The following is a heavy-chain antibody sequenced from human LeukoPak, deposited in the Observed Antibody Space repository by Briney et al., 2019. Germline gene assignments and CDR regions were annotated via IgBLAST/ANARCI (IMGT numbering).Heavy chain of an antibody. CDR3: ARGRIPYQLLVGWFDP. Sequence: SETLSLTCAVYGGSFSGYYWSWIRQPPGKRLEWIGETNHSGSTNYNPSLRSRVTISVDTSKNQFSLKLSSVTAADTAVYYCARGRIPYQLLVGWFDPWGQGTLVTVSS. CDR2: TNHSGST. J-gene: IGHJ5*02. CDR1: GGSFSGYY. V-gene: IGHV4-34*01. D-gene: IGHD2-2*01.